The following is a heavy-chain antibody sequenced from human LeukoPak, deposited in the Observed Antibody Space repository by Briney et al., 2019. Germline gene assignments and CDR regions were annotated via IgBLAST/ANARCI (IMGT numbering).Heavy chain of an antibody. CDR3: ARLRSCSGGSCYSPWFDP. CDR1: GGSFSGYY. CDR2: INHSGST. Sequence: SETLSLTCAVYGGSFSGYYWSWIRQPPGKGLEWIGEINHSGSTNYNPSLKSRVTISVDTSKNQFSLKLSSVTAADTAVYYCARLRSCSGGSCYSPWFDPWGQGTLVTVSS. V-gene: IGHV4-34*01. D-gene: IGHD2-15*01. J-gene: IGHJ5*02.